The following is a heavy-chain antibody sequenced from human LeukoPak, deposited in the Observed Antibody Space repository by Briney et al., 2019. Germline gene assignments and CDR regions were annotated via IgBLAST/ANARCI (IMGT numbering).Heavy chain of an antibody. CDR3: ARLYMIRGIIFYFDS. D-gene: IGHD3-16*01. CDR2: IYPGDSDT. CDR1: GYSFTSYW. Sequence: GESLKISCKGSGYSFTSYWIGGVRQMPGKGLEWMGIIYPGDSDTRYSPSFQGQVTISADKSISTAYLQWSSLKASDTAMYYCARLYMIRGIIFYFDSWGQGTLVTVSS. V-gene: IGHV5-51*01. J-gene: IGHJ4*02.